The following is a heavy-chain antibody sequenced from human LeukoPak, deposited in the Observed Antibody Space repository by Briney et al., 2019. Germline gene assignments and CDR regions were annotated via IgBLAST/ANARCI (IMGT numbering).Heavy chain of an antibody. CDR2: IYYSGST. J-gene: IGHJ6*02. D-gene: IGHD6-6*01. CDR3: ARLSSSSGRYYYYGMDV. Sequence: SETLSLTCNVSGGSMSGYYWSWIRQPPGKGLEWIGYIYYSGSTNYNPSLKSRVTISVDTSKNQFSLKLSSVTAADTAVYYCARLSSSSGRYYYYGMDVWGQGTTVTVSS. V-gene: IGHV4-59*08. CDR1: GGSMSGYY.